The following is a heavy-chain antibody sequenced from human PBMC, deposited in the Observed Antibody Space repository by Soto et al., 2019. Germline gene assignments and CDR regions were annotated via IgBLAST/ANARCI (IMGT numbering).Heavy chain of an antibody. V-gene: IGHV3-30*03. Sequence: QVQLVESGGGVVQPGRSLRLSCAASGFPFTSYGMHWVREGPDKGLEWVAIISYDGSDKYYADSVKGRFTISRDNSKNTLYLQMNSLRPEDTALYYCFGGQYYFDYRGKGTLVIVTS. CDR2: ISYDGSDK. CDR3: FGGQYYFDY. J-gene: IGHJ4*02. CDR1: GFPFTSYG. D-gene: IGHD3-10*01.